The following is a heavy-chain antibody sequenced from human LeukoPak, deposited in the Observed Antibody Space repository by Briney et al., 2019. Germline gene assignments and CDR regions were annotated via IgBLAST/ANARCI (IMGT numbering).Heavy chain of an antibody. CDR3: ARDWRAIVVVPAAPFFDY. V-gene: IGHV3-21*01. J-gene: IGHJ4*02. CDR2: ISSSSSYI. Sequence: GGSLRLSCAASGFTFSSYSMNWVRQAPGKGLEWVSSISSSSSYIYYADSVKGRFTVSRDNAKNSLYLQMNSLRAEDTAVYYCARDWRAIVVVPAAPFFDYWGQGTLVTVSS. D-gene: IGHD2-2*01. CDR1: GFTFSSYS.